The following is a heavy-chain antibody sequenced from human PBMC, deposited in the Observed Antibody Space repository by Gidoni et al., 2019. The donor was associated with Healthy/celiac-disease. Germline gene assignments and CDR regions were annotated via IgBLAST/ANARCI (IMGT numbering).Heavy chain of an antibody. CDR3: AMTIAARPDSPGFIRRYYYYYMDV. Sequence: EVQLVETGGGLIQPGGSLRLSCAASGFTVSSNYMSWVRQAPGKGLEWVSVIYSGGRTYYADSVKGRFTISRDNSKNTLYLQMNSLRAEDTAVYYCAMTIAARPDSPGFIRRYYYYYMDVWGKGTTVTVSS. D-gene: IGHD6-6*01. V-gene: IGHV3-53*02. CDR2: IYSGGRT. J-gene: IGHJ6*03. CDR1: GFTVSSNY.